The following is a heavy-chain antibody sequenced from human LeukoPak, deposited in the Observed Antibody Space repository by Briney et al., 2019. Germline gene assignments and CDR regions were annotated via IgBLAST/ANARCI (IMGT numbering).Heavy chain of an antibody. J-gene: IGHJ5*02. Sequence: GGSLRLSCAASGFTFSSYAMHWVRQAPGKGLEWVAVISYDGRNKYYADSVKGRFTISRDNSKNTLYLQMNSLRAEDTAVYYCARDSTPYDFWSGYYVGGWFDPWSQGTLVTVSS. CDR2: ISYDGRNK. V-gene: IGHV3-30*04. CDR3: ARDSTPYDFWSGYYVGGWFDP. CDR1: GFTFSSYA. D-gene: IGHD3-3*01.